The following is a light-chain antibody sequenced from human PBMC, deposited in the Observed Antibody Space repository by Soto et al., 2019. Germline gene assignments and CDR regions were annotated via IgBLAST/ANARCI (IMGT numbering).Light chain of an antibody. CDR1: QTFGRW. CDR2: KAS. Sequence: DIQMTQSPSTLSASFGDRVTITCRASQTFGRWLAWFQQKPGKAPKLLIYKASTLKSGVPSRFSGSGSGTEFTLTISSLQPDDFATYYCQHYNSYSEAFGQGTKVDIK. CDR3: QHYNSYSEA. V-gene: IGKV1-5*03. J-gene: IGKJ1*01.